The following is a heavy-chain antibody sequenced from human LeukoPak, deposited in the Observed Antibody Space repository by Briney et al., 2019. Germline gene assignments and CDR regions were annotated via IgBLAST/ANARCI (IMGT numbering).Heavy chain of an antibody. V-gene: IGHV3-33*01. J-gene: IGHJ4*02. Sequence: GRSLRLSCAASGFIFSNYGMHWVRQAPGKGLEWVAVIWFDGSNEDYADSVKGRFTISRDNSKNTLFLRMNSLRAEDTAVYYCARVVPFELGFDYWGQGTLDTVSS. CDR2: IWFDGSNE. CDR3: ARVVPFELGFDY. CDR1: GFIFSNYG. D-gene: IGHD3/OR15-3a*01.